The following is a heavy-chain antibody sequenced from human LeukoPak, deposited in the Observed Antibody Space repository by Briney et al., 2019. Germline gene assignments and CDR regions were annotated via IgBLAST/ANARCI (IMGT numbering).Heavy chain of an antibody. Sequence: GESLMISCRGSGYSFTSYWYGWVRRLPGGGLEWMGIIFPGDCDTRYSPSFQGQVTISADKSTSTAYLQWSSLKASDTAMYYCARRDGSGWTFDYWGQGTLVTVSS. D-gene: IGHD6-19*01. CDR3: ARRDGSGWTFDY. V-gene: IGHV5-51*01. CDR1: GYSFTSYW. CDR2: IFPGDCDT. J-gene: IGHJ4*02.